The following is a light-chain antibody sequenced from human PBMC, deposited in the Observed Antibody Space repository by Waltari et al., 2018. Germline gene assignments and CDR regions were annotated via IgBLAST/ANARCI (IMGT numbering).Light chain of an antibody. CDR3: VLYMGNGISL. CDR2: STN. CDR1: LGTVSNRYY. Sequence: QTVVTQEPSLSVSTGGTVTLTCGLSLGTVSNRYYPSWYQQTPRQAPLPLIVSTNTRSSGVPDRFSGSILGNKAALTITGAQADDESDYYCVLYMGNGISLFGGGTRLTVL. J-gene: IGLJ2*01. V-gene: IGLV8-61*01.